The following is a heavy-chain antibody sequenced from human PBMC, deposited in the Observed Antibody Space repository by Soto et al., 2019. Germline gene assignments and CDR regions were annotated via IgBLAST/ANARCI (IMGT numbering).Heavy chain of an antibody. CDR1: GFSLSTSGVG. CDR2: IYWDDSY. Sequence: QITLKESGPTLVKPTQTLTLTCTFSGFSLSTSGVGVGWIRQPPGKALEWLAVIYWDDSYHYSPSLRSRLTITKDTSKNQVVLTMPNMDPVDTATYYCAHKGYGDYPLDYWGQGTLVTVSS. J-gene: IGHJ4*02. V-gene: IGHV2-5*02. D-gene: IGHD4-17*01. CDR3: AHKGYGDYPLDY.